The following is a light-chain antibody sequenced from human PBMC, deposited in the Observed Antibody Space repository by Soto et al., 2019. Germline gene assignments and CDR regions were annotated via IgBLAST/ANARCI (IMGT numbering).Light chain of an antibody. CDR2: DAS. CDR1: QSVRSY. CDR3: QHRSNWPLT. J-gene: IGKJ4*01. V-gene: IGKV3-11*01. Sequence: EIVLTQSPATLSLSPGERATLSCRASQSVRSYLAWYQQKPGQAPRLLIYDASNRATGIPARFSGSGSGTDFTLPISSLEPEDFAVYYCQHRSNWPLTFGGGTKVEIK.